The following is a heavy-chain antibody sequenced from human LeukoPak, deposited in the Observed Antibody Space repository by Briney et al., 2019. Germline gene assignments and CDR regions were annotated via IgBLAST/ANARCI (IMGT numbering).Heavy chain of an antibody. Sequence: SETLSLTCTVSGGSISSSSYYWGWIRQPPGKGLEWIGSIYYSGSTYYNPSLKSRVTISVDTSKNQFSLKLSSVTAVDTDVYYCARHSRVTIFGVDHFDYWGQGTLVTVSS. V-gene: IGHV4-39*01. CDR3: ARHSRVTIFGVDHFDY. J-gene: IGHJ4*02. D-gene: IGHD3-3*01. CDR2: IYYSGST. CDR1: GGSISSSSYY.